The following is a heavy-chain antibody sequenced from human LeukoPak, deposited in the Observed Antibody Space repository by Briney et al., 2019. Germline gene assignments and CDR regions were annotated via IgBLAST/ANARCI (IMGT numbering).Heavy chain of an antibody. Sequence: GGSLRLSCEASGFIVSANFMNWVRQAPGKGLEWVSVMYSVGTTYYADSVKGRFTVSRDPSKNTLYLQMDSQRVEDTAVYYCARDLSAYSYGFGGDCWGQGTRVIVSS. CDR3: ARDLSAYSYGFGGDC. V-gene: IGHV3-66*01. D-gene: IGHD1-26*01. J-gene: IGHJ4*02. CDR2: MYSVGTT. CDR1: GFIVSANF.